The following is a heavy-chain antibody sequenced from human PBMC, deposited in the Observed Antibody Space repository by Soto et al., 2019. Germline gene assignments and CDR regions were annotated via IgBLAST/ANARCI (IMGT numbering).Heavy chain of an antibody. J-gene: IGHJ4*02. CDR2: IHSGGST. V-gene: IGHV3-53*01. CDR1: GFTVRNNY. Sequence: EVQLAESGGGLIQPGGSLRLSCAASGFTVRNNYMSWARQAPGKGLEWVSVIHSGGSTNYADSVKGRFTISRDNSKNTVYLQMNRLRSEDTAVYYCARDWDAYAAHWGPGTQVTVSS. CDR3: ARDWDAYAAH. D-gene: IGHD6-25*01.